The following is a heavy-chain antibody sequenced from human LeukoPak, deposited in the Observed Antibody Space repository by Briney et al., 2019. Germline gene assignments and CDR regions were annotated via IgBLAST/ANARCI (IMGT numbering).Heavy chain of an antibody. CDR1: GFTFSSYA. V-gene: IGHV3-23*01. J-gene: IGHJ4*02. D-gene: IGHD2-2*01. Sequence: GGSLRLSCAASGFTFSSYAMSRVRQAPGKGLEWVSAISGSGGSTYYADSVKGRFTISRDNSKNTLYLQMNSLRAEDTAVYYCAKDHGDIVVVPAAGPFDYWGQGTLVTVSS. CDR3: AKDHGDIVVVPAAGPFDY. CDR2: ISGSGGST.